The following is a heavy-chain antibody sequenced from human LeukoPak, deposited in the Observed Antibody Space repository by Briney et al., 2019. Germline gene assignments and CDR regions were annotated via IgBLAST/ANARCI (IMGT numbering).Heavy chain of an antibody. V-gene: IGHV3-21*01. J-gene: IGHJ3*02. CDR2: ISSSSSYI. D-gene: IGHD3-22*01. CDR1: GLTFSSYS. CDR3: ARGTYYYDSSGYYLGAFDI. Sequence: GGSLRLSCAASGLTFSSYSMNWVRQAPGKGLEWVSSISSSSSYIYYADSVKGRFTISRDNAKNSLYLQMNSLRAEDTAVYYCARGTYYYDSSGYYLGAFDIWGQGTMVTVSS.